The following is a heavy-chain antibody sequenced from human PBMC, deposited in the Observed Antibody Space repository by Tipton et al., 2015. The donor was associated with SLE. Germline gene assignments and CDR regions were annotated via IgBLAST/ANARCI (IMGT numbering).Heavy chain of an antibody. CDR1: GYTFTSYG. Sequence: QSGAEVKKPGASVKVSCKASGYTFTSYGISWVRQAPGQGLEWMGWISAYNGNTNYAQKLQGRVTMTTDTSTSTAYMELSSLRSEDTAVYYCARVGVVVPAAIGAFDIWGQGTMVTVSS. V-gene: IGHV1-18*01. CDR2: ISAYNGNT. D-gene: IGHD2-2*01. CDR3: ARVGVVVPAAIGAFDI. J-gene: IGHJ3*02.